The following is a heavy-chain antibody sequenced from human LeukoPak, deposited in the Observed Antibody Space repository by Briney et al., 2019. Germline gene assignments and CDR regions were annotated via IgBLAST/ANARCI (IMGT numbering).Heavy chain of an antibody. D-gene: IGHD3-22*01. Sequence: SQTLSLTCTVSGGSISSGSYYWSWIRQPAGKGLEWIGRIYTSGSTNYNPSLKSRVTISVDTSKNQFSLKLSSVTAADTAVYCCARANYYDSSAQSHWGQGTLVTVSS. V-gene: IGHV4-61*02. CDR2: IYTSGST. J-gene: IGHJ4*02. CDR3: ARANYYDSSAQSH. CDR1: GGSISSGSYY.